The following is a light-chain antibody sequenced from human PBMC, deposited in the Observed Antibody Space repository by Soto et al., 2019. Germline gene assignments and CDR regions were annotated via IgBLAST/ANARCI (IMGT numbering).Light chain of an antibody. Sequence: EIVMTQSPATLSVSPWERATLSCRASQSVSSSLAWYQQKPGQAPRLLIYDTSTRATGIPARFSGSGSGTDFILTISRLEPEDFAVYYCQQYGRSPWTFGQGTKVDIK. J-gene: IGKJ1*01. V-gene: IGKV3-20*01. CDR1: QSVSSS. CDR3: QQYGRSPWT. CDR2: DTS.